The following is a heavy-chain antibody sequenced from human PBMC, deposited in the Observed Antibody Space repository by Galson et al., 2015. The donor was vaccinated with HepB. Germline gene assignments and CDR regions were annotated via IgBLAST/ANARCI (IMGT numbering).Heavy chain of an antibody. CDR1: GFTFSSYS. CDR3: AKSWEGLRFLEWTTPLDY. Sequence: SLRLSCAASGFTFSSYSMNWVRQAPGKGLEWVSSISSSSSYIYYADSVKGRFTISRDNAKNSLYLQMNSLRAEDTAVYYCAKSWEGLRFLEWTTPLDYWGQGTLVTVSS. CDR2: ISSSSSYI. V-gene: IGHV3-21*01. J-gene: IGHJ4*02. D-gene: IGHD3-3*01.